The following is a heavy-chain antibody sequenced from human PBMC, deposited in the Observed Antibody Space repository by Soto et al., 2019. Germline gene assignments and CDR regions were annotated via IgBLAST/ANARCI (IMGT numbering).Heavy chain of an antibody. J-gene: IGHJ6*02. Sequence: EVQMLESGGGLVQPGGSLRLSCVASGFTFRSYSTNWVRQAPGKGLEWVPTLSGSADSTYYADSVKGRFTISRDKSKNTLSLQMKSLRAGDSAVDCCAKSGQSSWVDRGVWGQGTTVIVSS. D-gene: IGHD2-2*01. CDR2: LSGSADST. V-gene: IGHV3-23*01. CDR3: AKSGQSSWVDRGV. CDR1: GFTFRSYS.